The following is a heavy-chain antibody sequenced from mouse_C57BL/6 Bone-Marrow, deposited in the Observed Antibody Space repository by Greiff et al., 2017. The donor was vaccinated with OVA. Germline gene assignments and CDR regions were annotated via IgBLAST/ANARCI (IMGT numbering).Heavy chain of an antibody. V-gene: IGHV5-4*01. CDR1: GFTFSSYA. Sequence: EVQRVESGGGLVKPGGSLKLSCAASGFTFSSYAMSWVRQTPEKRLEWVATISDGGSYTYYPDNVKGRFTISRDNAKNTLYLQMSHLTSEDTAMYYCARPLYYSNYDWYFDVWGTGTTVTVSS. CDR2: ISDGGSYT. J-gene: IGHJ1*03. CDR3: ARPLYYSNYDWYFDV. D-gene: IGHD2-5*01.